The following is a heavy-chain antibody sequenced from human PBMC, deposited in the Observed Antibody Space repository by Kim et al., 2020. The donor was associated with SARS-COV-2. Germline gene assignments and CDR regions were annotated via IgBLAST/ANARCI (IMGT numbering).Heavy chain of an antibody. J-gene: IGHJ4*02. V-gene: IGHV5-51*01. CDR3: ATRVAAAGTEVDY. CDR1: GYSFTSYW. Sequence: GESLKISCKGSGYSFTSYWIGWVRQMPGKGLEWMGIIYPGDSDTRYSPSFQGQVTISADKSISTAYLQWSSLKASDTAMYYCATRVAAAGTEVDYWGQGTLVTVSS. D-gene: IGHD6-13*01. CDR2: IYPGDSDT.